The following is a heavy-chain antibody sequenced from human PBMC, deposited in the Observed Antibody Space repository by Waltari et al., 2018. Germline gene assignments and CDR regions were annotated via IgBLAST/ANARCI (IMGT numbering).Heavy chain of an antibody. D-gene: IGHD6-19*01. CDR1: GFRFNYDW. CDR2: INQDGSDK. Sequence: EVQLVESGGGLVQPGGSLRLSCAACGFRFNYDWRSWVRQAPGKGLEWVAKINQDGSDKSYVDSVKGRFTISRDNAEKSLYLQMSSLRAEDTAVYYCARENGWSFDNWGQGTLVTVSS. CDR3: ARENGWSFDN. V-gene: IGHV3-7*01. J-gene: IGHJ4*02.